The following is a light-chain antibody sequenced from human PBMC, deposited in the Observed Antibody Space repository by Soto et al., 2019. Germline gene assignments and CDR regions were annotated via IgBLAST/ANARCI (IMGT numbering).Light chain of an antibody. CDR2: AAS. CDR1: QSISSSY. V-gene: IGKV3-20*01. Sequence: EIVLTQSPGTLSLSPGEGGTLSCRASQSISSSYLAWYQQKPGQSPRLLIYAASSRATGIPDRFSGSGSGTDFTLTISRLEPEDFAVYYCQQYESPPFTFGPGTKVDIK. CDR3: QQYESPPFT. J-gene: IGKJ3*01.